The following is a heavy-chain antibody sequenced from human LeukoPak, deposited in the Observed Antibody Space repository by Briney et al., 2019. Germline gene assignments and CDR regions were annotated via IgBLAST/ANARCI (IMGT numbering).Heavy chain of an antibody. Sequence: GASVKVSCKASGYTFTSYYMHWVRQAPGQGLEWMGIINPSGGSTSYAQTFQGSVTMTRDTSTSTVYMELSSLRSEDTAVYYCARDLSSSWYDYWGQGTLVTVSS. J-gene: IGHJ4*02. CDR2: INPSGGST. D-gene: IGHD6-13*01. V-gene: IGHV1-46*01. CDR1: GYTFTSYY. CDR3: ARDLSSSWYDY.